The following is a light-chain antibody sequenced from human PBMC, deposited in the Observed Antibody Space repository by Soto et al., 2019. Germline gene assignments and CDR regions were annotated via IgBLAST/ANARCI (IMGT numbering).Light chain of an antibody. J-gene: IGKJ4*01. CDR3: QQDYSYPLT. CDR2: ASF. V-gene: IGKV1-6*01. CDR1: QDIKKD. Sequence: ALQMTQSPSSLSASVGDRVTITCRASQDIKKDLGWYQQKPGKAPKLLIYASFTLQSGVPSRFSGSGYGTDFTLTISSLQPEDSATYFCQQDYSYPLTFGGGTKVEVK.